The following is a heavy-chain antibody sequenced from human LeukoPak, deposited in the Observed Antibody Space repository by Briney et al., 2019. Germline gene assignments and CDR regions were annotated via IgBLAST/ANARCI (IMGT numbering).Heavy chain of an antibody. CDR3: ARDGDYGSGSYYRGFFDY. Sequence: ASVKVSCKASGYTFTAYYMHWVRQAPGQGLEWMGWIHPNSGGTNYAQRFQGRVTMTRDTSISTAYMELSRLRSDDTAVYYCARDGDYGSGSYYRGFFDYWGQGNLVTVSS. CDR1: GYTFTAYY. J-gene: IGHJ4*02. CDR2: IHPNSGGT. D-gene: IGHD3-10*01. V-gene: IGHV1-2*02.